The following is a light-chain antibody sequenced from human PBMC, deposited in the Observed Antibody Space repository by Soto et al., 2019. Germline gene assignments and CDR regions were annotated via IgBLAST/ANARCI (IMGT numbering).Light chain of an antibody. CDR3: CSYMRNSLYV. CDR1: SSDVGDYNY. V-gene: IGLV2-14*01. Sequence: ALTQPASVSGSPGQSITISCTGTSSDVGDYNYVSWYQQHPGKAPKLMISAVSNRPSGVSDRFSGSKSGNTASLTISGLQAEDEADYYCSYMRNSLYVFGTGTKLTVL. CDR2: AVS. J-gene: IGLJ1*01.